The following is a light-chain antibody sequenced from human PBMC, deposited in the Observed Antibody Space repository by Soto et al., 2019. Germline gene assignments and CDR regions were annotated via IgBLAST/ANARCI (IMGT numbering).Light chain of an antibody. CDR3: CSYAGGRTYV. CDR2: EGS. CDR1: SSDVGGYNL. V-gene: IGLV2-23*01. Sequence: QSVLTQPASVSGAPGQSIAISCTGTSSDVGGYNLVSWYQQHPGKAPKLMISEGSKRPSGVSSRFSGTKSGNTASLTISGLQAEDEADYYCCSYAGGRTYVFGTGTKVNVL. J-gene: IGLJ1*01.